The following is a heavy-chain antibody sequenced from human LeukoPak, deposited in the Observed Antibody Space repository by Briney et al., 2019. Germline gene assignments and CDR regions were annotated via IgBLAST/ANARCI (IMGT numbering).Heavy chain of an antibody. Sequence: GGSLRLSCAASGFTFSSYEMNWVRQAPGKGLEWVSYISSSGSTIYYADSVEGRFTISRDNAKNSLYLQMNSLRAEDTAVYYCARGPDIVVVVAAAPGWFDPWGQGTLVTVSS. D-gene: IGHD2-15*01. V-gene: IGHV3-48*03. CDR1: GFTFSSYE. CDR3: ARGPDIVVVVAAAPGWFDP. J-gene: IGHJ5*02. CDR2: ISSSGSTI.